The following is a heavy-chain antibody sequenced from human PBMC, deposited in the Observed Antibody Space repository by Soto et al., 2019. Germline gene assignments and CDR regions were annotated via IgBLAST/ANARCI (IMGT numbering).Heavy chain of an antibody. CDR2: TYYRPRSKWST. CDR1: GDSLSNNRST. V-gene: IGHV6-1*01. CDR3: ARALSATYSNWFDP. Sequence: PSQTLSLTCAISGDSLSNNRSTWNWVRQSPSRGLEWLGRTYYRPRSKWSTDYAPSVKSRITINPDTAKNQFSLQLDSVTPEDTAVYFCARALSATYSNWFDPWGQGTLVTVSS. J-gene: IGHJ5*02. D-gene: IGHD1-26*01.